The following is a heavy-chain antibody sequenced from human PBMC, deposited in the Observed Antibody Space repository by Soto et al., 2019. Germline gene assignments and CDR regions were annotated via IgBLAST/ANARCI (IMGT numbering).Heavy chain of an antibody. CDR1: GGSISSGGYY. CDR3: VRFWPPPYSDALTDYTDAFDY. CDR2: IYYSGST. V-gene: IGHV4-31*03. Sequence: PSETLSLTCTVSGGSISSGGYYWSWIRQHPGKGLEWIGYIYYSGSTYYNPSLKSRVTISVDTSKNQFSLKLSSVTAADTAVYCCVRFWPPPYSDALTDYTDAFDYWGQGTLVTVSS. J-gene: IGHJ4*02. D-gene: IGHD3-9*01.